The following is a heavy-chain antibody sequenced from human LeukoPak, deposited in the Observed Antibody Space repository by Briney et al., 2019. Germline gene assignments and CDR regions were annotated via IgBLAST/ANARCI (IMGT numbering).Heavy chain of an antibody. Sequence: GASVNVSCKASGYTFTTYDINWVRQATGQGLEWMGWMNPNSGYTGFAQKFQGRVTFTRATSISTAYMELSSLRSEDTAVYYCARVAGSIDYWGQGTLVTVSS. J-gene: IGHJ4*02. V-gene: IGHV1-8*03. CDR1: GYTFTTYD. CDR2: MNPNSGYT. CDR3: ARVAGSIDY. D-gene: IGHD6-19*01.